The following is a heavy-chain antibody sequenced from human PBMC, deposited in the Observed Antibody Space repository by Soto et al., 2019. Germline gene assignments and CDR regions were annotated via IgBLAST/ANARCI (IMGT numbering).Heavy chain of an antibody. CDR1: GFTFSSYG. Sequence: GGSLRLSCAASGFTFSSYGMHWVRQAPGKGLEWVAVISYDGSNKYYADSVKGRFTIARDNSKNTLYLQMNSLRAEDTAVYYCAKDGSGSYYNGKTNFDYWGQGTLVTVSS. CDR3: AKDGSGSYYNGKTNFDY. V-gene: IGHV3-30*18. CDR2: ISYDGSNK. J-gene: IGHJ4*02. D-gene: IGHD3-10*01.